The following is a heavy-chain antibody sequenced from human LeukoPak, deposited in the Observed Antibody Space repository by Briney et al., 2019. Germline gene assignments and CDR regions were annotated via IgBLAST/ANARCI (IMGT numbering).Heavy chain of an antibody. CDR1: GFTFSSYG. J-gene: IGHJ4*02. Sequence: GRSLRLSCAASGFTFSSYGMHWVRQAPAEGLEWVAVISYDGSNKYYADSVKVRFTISRDNSKNTLYLQMNSLKTEDTAVYYCVAYLIGYAYWGPGTQVTVSS. CDR3: VAYLIGYAY. CDR2: ISYDGSNK. D-gene: IGHD3-16*01. V-gene: IGHV3-30*03.